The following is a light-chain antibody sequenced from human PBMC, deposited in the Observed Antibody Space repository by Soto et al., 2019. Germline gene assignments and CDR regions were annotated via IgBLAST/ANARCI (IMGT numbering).Light chain of an antibody. CDR2: DVS. J-gene: IGLJ1*01. V-gene: IGLV2-8*01. Sequence: QSVLTQPPSASGSPGQSVAISCTGTSSDVGGYNYVSWYQQLPGKAPKLMIYDVSKRPSGVPDRFSGSKSGNSASLTVSGLQAADEADYYCSSYAGTHIVFGTGTKLTVL. CDR1: SSDVGGYNY. CDR3: SSYAGTHIV.